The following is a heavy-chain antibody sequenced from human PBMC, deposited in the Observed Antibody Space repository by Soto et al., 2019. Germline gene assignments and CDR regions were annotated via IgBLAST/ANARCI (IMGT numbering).Heavy chain of an antibody. CDR3: ARGSYYYDSSGYYHD. CDR1: GGSISSSSYY. CDR2: IFYGGST. J-gene: IGHJ4*02. V-gene: IGHV4-39*07. D-gene: IGHD3-22*01. Sequence: PSETLSLTCTVSGGSISSSSYYWGWIRQPPGKGLEWIGSIFYGGSTYYNPSLKSRVTISVDTSKNQFSLKLSSVTAADTAVYYCARGSYYYDSSGYYHDWGQGTLVTVSS.